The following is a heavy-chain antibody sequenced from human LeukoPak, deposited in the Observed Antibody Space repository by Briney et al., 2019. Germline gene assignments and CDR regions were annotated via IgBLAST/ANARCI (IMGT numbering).Heavy chain of an antibody. V-gene: IGHV4-28*05. D-gene: IGHD4-17*01. CDR1: GYSISSSNY. Sequence: PSDTLSLTCAVSGYSISSSNYWAWIRQPPGKGLEWIGHIYYSGGIYYNPSLKSRVTMSVDTSKNQSSLKLSSVTAVDTAVYYCARKATTGPTKAAFDIWGQGTMVTVSS. CDR2: IYYSGGI. CDR3: ARKATTGPTKAAFDI. J-gene: IGHJ3*02.